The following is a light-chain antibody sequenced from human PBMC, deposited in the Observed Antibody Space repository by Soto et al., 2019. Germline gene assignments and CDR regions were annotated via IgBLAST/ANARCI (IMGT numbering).Light chain of an antibody. Sequence: QSALTQPRSVSGSPGQSVTISCTGTTSDVGDYNYVSWYQQHPGNAPKLMIYDVGKRPSGVPDRFSGSKSGNTASLTISGLQAEDEADYYCCSYAGSPYVFGTGTQLTVL. CDR2: DVG. J-gene: IGLJ1*01. CDR3: CSYAGSPYV. CDR1: TSDVGDYNY. V-gene: IGLV2-11*01.